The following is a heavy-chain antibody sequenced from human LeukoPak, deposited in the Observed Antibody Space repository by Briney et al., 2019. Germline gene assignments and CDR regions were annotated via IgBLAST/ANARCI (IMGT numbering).Heavy chain of an antibody. J-gene: IGHJ4*02. D-gene: IGHD3-10*01. Sequence: PGRSLRLSCAASGFAFDDYTMHWVRQAPGKGLEWVSGITWNSGNIGYADSVKGRFTISRDNAKNSLYLQMNSLREEDTALYYCAKDSYYGSGSYEYFDYWGQGTLVTVSS. CDR2: ITWNSGNI. CDR3: AKDSYYGSGSYEYFDY. V-gene: IGHV3-9*01. CDR1: GFAFDDYT.